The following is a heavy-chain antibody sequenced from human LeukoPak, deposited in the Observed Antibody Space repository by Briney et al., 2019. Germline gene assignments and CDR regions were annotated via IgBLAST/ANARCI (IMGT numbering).Heavy chain of an antibody. CDR1: GFTVSNNY. V-gene: IGHV3-53*01. J-gene: IGHJ4*02. Sequence: GGSLRLSCAASGFTVSNNYMGWVRQAPGKGLECVSVIYSGGTTYYADSVKGRFTISRDNSKNTLYLQMNSLRAEDTAVYYCARGCSAVSCYAFDYWGQGTLVTVSS. CDR2: IYSGGTT. CDR3: ARGCSAVSCYAFDY. D-gene: IGHD2-15*01.